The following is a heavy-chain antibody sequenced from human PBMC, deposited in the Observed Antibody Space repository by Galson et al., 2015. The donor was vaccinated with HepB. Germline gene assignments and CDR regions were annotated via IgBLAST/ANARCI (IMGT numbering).Heavy chain of an antibody. CDR1: GFSLSTSGMC. Sequence: PALVKPTQTLTLTCTFSGFSLSTSGMCVSWIRQPPGKALEWLALIDWDDDKYYSTSLKTRLTISKDTSKNQVVLTMTNMDPVDTATYYCARIRLARDFWSGRRYWYFDLWGRGTLVTVSS. D-gene: IGHD3-3*01. V-gene: IGHV2-70*01. CDR3: ARIRLARDFWSGRRYWYFDL. CDR2: IDWDDDK. J-gene: IGHJ2*01.